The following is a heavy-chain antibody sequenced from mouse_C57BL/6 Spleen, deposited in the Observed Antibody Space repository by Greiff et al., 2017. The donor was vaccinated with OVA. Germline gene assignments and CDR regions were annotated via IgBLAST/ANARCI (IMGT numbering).Heavy chain of an antibody. J-gene: IGHJ2*01. CDR1: GYAFSSYW. Sequence: VQLQQSGAELVKPGASVKISCKASGYAFSSYWMNWVKQRPGKGLEWIGQIYPGDGDTNYNGKFKGKATLTADKSSSTAYMQLSSLTSEDSAVYFCARSRYGNGFDYWGQGTTLTVSS. D-gene: IGHD2-10*02. CDR2: IYPGDGDT. V-gene: IGHV1-80*01. CDR3: ARSRYGNGFDY.